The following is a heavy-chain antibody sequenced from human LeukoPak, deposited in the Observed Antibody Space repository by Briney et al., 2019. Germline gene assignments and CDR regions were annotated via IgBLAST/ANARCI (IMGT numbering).Heavy chain of an antibody. CDR1: GGSISSYY. D-gene: IGHD6-13*01. CDR2: INYSGST. V-gene: IGHV4-59*01. J-gene: IGHJ3*02. Sequence: SETLSLTCTVSGGSISSYYWGWIRQPPGKGLEWIGYINYSGSTNYNPSLKSRVTISVDTSKNKFSLKLSSVTAADTAVYYCARYPQVAYSSSWYDAFDIWGQGTMVTVSS. CDR3: ARYPQVAYSSSWYDAFDI.